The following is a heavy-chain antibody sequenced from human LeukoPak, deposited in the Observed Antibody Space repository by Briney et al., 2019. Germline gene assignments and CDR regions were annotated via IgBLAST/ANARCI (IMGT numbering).Heavy chain of an antibody. CDR1: GFTFSSYG. Sequence: PGGSLRLSRAASGFTFSSYGMHWVRQAPGKGLEWVAFIRYDGSNKYYADSVKGRFTISRDNSKNTLYLQMNSLRAEDTAVYYCAKDWQLVPDYWGQGTLVTVSS. V-gene: IGHV3-30*02. CDR2: IRYDGSNK. CDR3: AKDWQLVPDY. J-gene: IGHJ4*02. D-gene: IGHD6-13*01.